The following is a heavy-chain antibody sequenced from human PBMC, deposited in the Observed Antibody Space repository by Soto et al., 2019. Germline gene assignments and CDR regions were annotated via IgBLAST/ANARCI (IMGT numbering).Heavy chain of an antibody. CDR1: GFTFSSYG. Sequence: PGGSLRLSCAASGFTFSSYGMHWVRQAPGKGLEWVAVIWYDGSNKYYADSVKGRFTISRDNSKNTLYLQMNSLRAEDAAVYYCARDGYSGSYPTFDYWGQGTLVTVSS. V-gene: IGHV3-33*01. CDR3: ARDGYSGSYPTFDY. J-gene: IGHJ4*02. CDR2: IWYDGSNK. D-gene: IGHD1-26*01.